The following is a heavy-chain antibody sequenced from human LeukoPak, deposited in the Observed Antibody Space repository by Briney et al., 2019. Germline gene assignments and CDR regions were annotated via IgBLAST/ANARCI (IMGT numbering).Heavy chain of an antibody. CDR1: GFTFSSYS. CDR3: ARDRVSAY. D-gene: IGHD6-13*01. Sequence: GGSLRLSCAASGFTFSSYSMNWVRQAPGKGLEWVSYISSSSSTIYYADSVKGRFTMSRDNAKNSLYLQMNNLRDEDTAVYYCARDRVSAYWGQGTLVTVSS. V-gene: IGHV3-48*02. CDR2: ISSSSSTI. J-gene: IGHJ4*02.